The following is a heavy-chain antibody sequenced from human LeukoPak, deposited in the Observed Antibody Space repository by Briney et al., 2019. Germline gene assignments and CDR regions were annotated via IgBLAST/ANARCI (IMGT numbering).Heavy chain of an antibody. CDR2: IYTNGST. J-gene: IGHJ3*02. CDR3: ARGHYDFWSGYYSSNAFDI. D-gene: IGHD3-3*01. Sequence: SSETLSLTCTVSGGSISSYYWSWIRQPAGKGLEWIGRIYTNGSTNYNPSLKSRVTMSVDTSKNQFSLKLSSVTAADTAVYYCARGHYDFWSGYYSSNAFDIWGQGTMVTVSS. CDR1: GGSISSYY. V-gene: IGHV4-4*07.